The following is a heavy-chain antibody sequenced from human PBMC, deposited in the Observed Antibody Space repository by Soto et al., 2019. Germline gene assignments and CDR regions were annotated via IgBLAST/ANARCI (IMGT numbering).Heavy chain of an antibody. J-gene: IGHJ4*02. CDR1: GYRFTGYY. V-gene: IGHV1-2*02. D-gene: IGHD6-13*01. CDR3: ARVISSSSWFED. CDR2: INLNSGGT. Sequence: ASVKVSCKASGYRFTGYYMHWVRQAPGQGLEWIGWINLNSGGTNSAQEFQGRVTMTRDTSISTAYMEMSRLRSDDTAVYYCARVISSSSWFEDWGQGTLVTVSS.